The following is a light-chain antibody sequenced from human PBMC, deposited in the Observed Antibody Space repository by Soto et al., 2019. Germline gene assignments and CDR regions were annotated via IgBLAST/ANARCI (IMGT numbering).Light chain of an antibody. CDR2: DAS. V-gene: IGKV3-15*01. CDR1: QTVSSN. J-gene: IGKJ4*01. Sequence: IVMTQSPATLSVSPGERATLSCRASQTVSSNLAWYQQKPGQAPRLLIYDASTRATGIPVRFRGSGSGTEFTLTISSLQSEDSAVYYCHQYNNWLALTFGGGTKVDIK. CDR3: HQYNNWLALT.